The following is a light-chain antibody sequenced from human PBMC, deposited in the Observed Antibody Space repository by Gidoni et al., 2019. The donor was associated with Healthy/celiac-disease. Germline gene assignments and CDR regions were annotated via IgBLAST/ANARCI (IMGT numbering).Light chain of an antibody. CDR2: EVS. J-gene: IGLJ1*01. V-gene: IGLV2-14*01. Sequence: QSALTQPASVSGSPAQSITISCTGTSSDVGGSNYVSWYQQHPGKAPKLMIYEVSNRPSGVSNRFSGSKSGNTASLTISGLQAEDEADYYCSSYTSSSTLYVFGTGTKVTVL. CDR3: SSYTSSSTLYV. CDR1: SSDVGGSNY.